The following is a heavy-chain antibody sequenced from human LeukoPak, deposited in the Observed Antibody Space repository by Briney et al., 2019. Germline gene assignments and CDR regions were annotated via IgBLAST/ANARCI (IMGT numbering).Heavy chain of an antibody. Sequence: GESLKISCTGSGESFTDYWIGWVRQVPGKGLEWMGIIYPGDSDTRYSPSFHGQVTMSVDKSINTAYLQWSSLKASDTAVYYCARPLLRYFDTHAFDIWGQGTMVTVSS. D-gene: IGHD3-9*01. V-gene: IGHV5-51*01. J-gene: IGHJ3*02. CDR1: GESFTDYW. CDR3: ARPLLRYFDTHAFDI. CDR2: IYPGDSDT.